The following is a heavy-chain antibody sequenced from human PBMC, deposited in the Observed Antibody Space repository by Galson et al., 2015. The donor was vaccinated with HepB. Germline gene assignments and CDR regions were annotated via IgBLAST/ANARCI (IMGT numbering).Heavy chain of an antibody. Sequence: SLRLSCAASGFTFRSHWMHWVRQGPGKGLEWVSRVDGDGTSADYADSVKGRFTISRDNARETVSLQMSSLRAEDTGIYYCVRDRGYCVNGVCQGPQYDYWGQGTLVTVSS. V-gene: IGHV3-74*01. CDR1: GFTFRSHW. D-gene: IGHD5/OR15-5a*01. CDR3: VRDRGYCVNGVCQGPQYDY. CDR2: VDGDGTSA. J-gene: IGHJ4*02.